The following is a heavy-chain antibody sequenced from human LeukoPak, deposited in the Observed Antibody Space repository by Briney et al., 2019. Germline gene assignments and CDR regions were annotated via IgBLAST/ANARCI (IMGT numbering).Heavy chain of an antibody. D-gene: IGHD6-19*01. Sequence: PGGSLRLSCAASEFTFSSYAMSWVRQAPGKGLEWVSYISSSSSTIYYADSVKGRFTISRDDAKNSLYLQMNSLRDEDTAVYYCARAGSSGWLNGGYFDFWGQGTLVTVSS. CDR1: EFTFSSYA. V-gene: IGHV3-48*02. J-gene: IGHJ4*02. CDR2: ISSSSSTI. CDR3: ARAGSSGWLNGGYFDF.